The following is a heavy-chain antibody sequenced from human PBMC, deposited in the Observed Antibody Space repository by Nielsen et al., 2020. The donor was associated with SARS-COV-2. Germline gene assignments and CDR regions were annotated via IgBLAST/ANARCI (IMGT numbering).Heavy chain of an antibody. CDR2: IYHSGST. J-gene: IGHJ3*02. Sequence: SETLSLTCTVSGYSISSGYYWGWIRQPPGKGLEWIGSIYHSGSTYYNPSLKSRATISVDTSKNQFSLKLSSVTAADTAVYYCARTVGGYDFWSGYYGSLGAFDIWGQGTMVTVSS. CDR1: GYSISSGYY. V-gene: IGHV4-38-2*02. D-gene: IGHD3-3*01. CDR3: ARTVGGYDFWSGYYGSLGAFDI.